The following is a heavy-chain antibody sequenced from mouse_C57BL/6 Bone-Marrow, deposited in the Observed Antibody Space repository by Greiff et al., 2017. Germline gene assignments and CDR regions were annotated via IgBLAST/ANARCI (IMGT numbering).Heavy chain of an antibody. D-gene: IGHD3-2*02. Sequence: VQLQQPGAELVKPGASVKMSCKASGYTFTSYWITWVKQRPGQGLEWIGDIYPGSGSTNYNEKFKSKATLTVDTSSSTAYMQLSSLTSEDSAVYYCARKAQATVYYYAMDYWGQGTSVTVSS. CDR3: ARKAQATVYYYAMDY. CDR1: GYTFTSYW. J-gene: IGHJ4*01. V-gene: IGHV1-55*01. CDR2: IYPGSGST.